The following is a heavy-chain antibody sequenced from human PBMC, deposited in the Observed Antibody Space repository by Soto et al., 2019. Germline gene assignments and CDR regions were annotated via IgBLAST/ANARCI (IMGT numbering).Heavy chain of an antibody. CDR3: ARDPAYSSSWYGADY. Sequence: QVQLVQSGAEVKKPGASVKVSCKASGYTFTSDGISWVRQSPGQGSEWMGWISAYYGNTNYAQKLQGRVTMTTDTSTSTAYLELRSLRSDDTAVYYCARDPAYSSSWYGADYWGQGTLVTVSS. CDR1: GYTFTSDG. D-gene: IGHD6-13*01. J-gene: IGHJ4*02. CDR2: ISAYYGNT. V-gene: IGHV1-18*01.